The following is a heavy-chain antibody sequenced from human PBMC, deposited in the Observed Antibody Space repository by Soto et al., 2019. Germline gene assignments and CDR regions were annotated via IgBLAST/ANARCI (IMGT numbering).Heavy chain of an antibody. Sequence: QVQLQESGPGRVKPSQTLSLTRPVSGGSISSGVYYWSWIRRHPGKGRELIGYIDYSGSTYYNPSFKSRVTISVETSKNQFSLKLSFVTAADTAVYYCARELRFGQDYYGMDVWGQGTTVTVSS. V-gene: IGHV4-31*03. J-gene: IGHJ6*02. CDR2: IDYSGST. CDR1: GGSISSGVYY. D-gene: IGHD3-10*01. CDR3: ARELRFGQDYYGMDV.